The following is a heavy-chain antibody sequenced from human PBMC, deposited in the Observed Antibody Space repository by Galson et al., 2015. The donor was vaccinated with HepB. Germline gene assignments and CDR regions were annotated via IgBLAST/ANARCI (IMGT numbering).Heavy chain of an antibody. J-gene: IGHJ4*02. D-gene: IGHD3-10*01. CDR3: AREKGDGSGLDY. Sequence: SLRLSCAVSGFTLTKFAVHWVRQAPGKGLEWVAVVSYGENSKDYAASVKGRFTISRDTAKSTVYLQMSGLRVDDTALYYCAREKGDGSGLDYWGQGTLVIVSS. V-gene: IGHV3-30*04. CDR2: VSYGENSK. CDR1: GFTLTKFA.